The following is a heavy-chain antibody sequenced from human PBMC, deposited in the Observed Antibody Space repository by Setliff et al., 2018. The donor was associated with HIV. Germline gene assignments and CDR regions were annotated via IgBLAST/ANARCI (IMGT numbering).Heavy chain of an antibody. V-gene: IGHV4-61*01. CDR3: ARYSPRGYTLTGPY. Sequence: PSETLSLTCTVSGGSVSSGSYYWSWIRQPPGKGLEWIGYIYYSGSTKHNPSLKSRVTISLDTSKNQFSLKLTSVTAADTAVCYCARYSPRGYTLTGPYWGQGTLVTVSS. CDR2: IYYSGST. D-gene: IGHD6-25*01. CDR1: GGSVSSGSYY. J-gene: IGHJ4*02.